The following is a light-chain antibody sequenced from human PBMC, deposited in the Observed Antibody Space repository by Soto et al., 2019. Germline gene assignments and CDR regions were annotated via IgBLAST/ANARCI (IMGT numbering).Light chain of an antibody. Sequence: QSALTQPPSASGSPGQSVTISCTGTSRDVGAYNYVSWYQQHPGKAPKLMIYDVTKRPSGVPDRFSGSKSGNTASLTVSGLQAEDEADYYCISYAGSSIWVFGGGTKVTVL. CDR2: DVT. V-gene: IGLV2-8*01. CDR3: ISYAGSSIWV. CDR1: SRDVGAYNY. J-gene: IGLJ3*02.